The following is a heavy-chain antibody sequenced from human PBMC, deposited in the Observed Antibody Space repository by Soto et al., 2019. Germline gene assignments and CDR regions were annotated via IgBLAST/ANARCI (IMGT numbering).Heavy chain of an antibody. CDR2: ISGSGCST. CDR3: ARSFKKDFWRGNYFDY. J-gene: IGHJ4*02. D-gene: IGHD3-3*01. V-gene: IGHV3-23*01. CDR1: GFTFSSYA. Sequence: GGSLRLSCAASGFTFSSYAMSWVRQAPGKGLEWVSAISGSGCSTYYADSVKGPVTITADKSMSTAYLQWSSLKASDTAMYYCARSFKKDFWRGNYFDYWGQGTLVTVSS.